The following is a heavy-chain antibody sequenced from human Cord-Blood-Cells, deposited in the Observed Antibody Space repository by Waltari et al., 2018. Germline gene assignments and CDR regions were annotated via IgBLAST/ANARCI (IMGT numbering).Heavy chain of an antibody. Sequence: QVQLVQSGAEVTKPGASVKVSCKASGYPFTRYGISWVRQAPGQGLEWMGWMSAYNGNTNYAQKLQDRVTMTTDTSTSTAYMELRSLRSDDTAVYYCARDQAYYYGSGSYYYWGQGTLVTVSS. J-gene: IGHJ4*02. CDR2: MSAYNGNT. CDR1: GYPFTRYG. CDR3: ARDQAYYYGSGSYYY. V-gene: IGHV1-18*01. D-gene: IGHD3-10*01.